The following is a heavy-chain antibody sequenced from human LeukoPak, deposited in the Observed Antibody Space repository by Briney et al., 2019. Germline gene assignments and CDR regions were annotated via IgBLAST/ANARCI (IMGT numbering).Heavy chain of an antibody. CDR3: ARGQLERGAFDI. CDR1: GYTFTGYY. V-gene: IGHV1-69*06. D-gene: IGHD1-1*01. J-gene: IGHJ3*02. CDR2: IIPIFGTA. Sequence: SVKVSCKASGYTFTGYYMHWVRQAPGQGLEWMGGIIPIFGTANYAQKFQGRVTITADKSTSTAYMELSSLRSEDTAVYYCARGQLERGAFDIWGQGTMVTVSS.